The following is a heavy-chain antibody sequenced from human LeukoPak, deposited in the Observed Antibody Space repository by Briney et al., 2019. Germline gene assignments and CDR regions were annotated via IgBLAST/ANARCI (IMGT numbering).Heavy chain of an antibody. D-gene: IGHD6-19*01. CDR3: ARGAAVAGANWYFDL. J-gene: IGHJ2*01. CDR1: GGSISGYY. V-gene: IGHV4-59*01. CDR2: IYYRGST. Sequence: SETLSLTCTVSGGSISGYYWSWIRQSPGKGLEWIGYIYYRGSTDYNPSLKSRVTMSLDTSNHQCSLKPSSVTTADTAVYYCARGAAVAGANWYFDLWGRGTLVTVSS.